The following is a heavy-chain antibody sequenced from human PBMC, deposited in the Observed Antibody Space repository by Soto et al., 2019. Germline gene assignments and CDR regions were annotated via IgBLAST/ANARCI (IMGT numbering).Heavy chain of an antibody. Sequence: QLQLQESGPGLVKPSETLSLTCTVSGGSISSSSYYWGWIRQPPGKGLEWIGSIYYSGSTYYNPSLKSRVTISVDTSNNQFSLKLSSVTAADTAVYYCARHPRRITIAANWGQGTLVTVSS. CDR3: ARHPRRITIAAN. CDR2: IYYSGST. V-gene: IGHV4-39*01. CDR1: GGSISSSSYY. D-gene: IGHD3-3*01. J-gene: IGHJ4*02.